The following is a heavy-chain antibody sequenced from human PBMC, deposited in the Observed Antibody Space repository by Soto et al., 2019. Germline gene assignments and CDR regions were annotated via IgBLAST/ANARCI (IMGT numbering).Heavy chain of an antibody. V-gene: IGHV4-4*02. D-gene: IGHD2-2*01. CDR2: IYHSGST. CDR3: ARAISYCSSTSCSHPQPFGMDV. Sequence: SETLSLTCAVSGGSISSSNWWSWVRQPPGKGLEWIGEIYHSGSTNYNPSLKSRVTISVDKSKNQFSLKLSSVTAADTAVYYCARAISYCSSTSCSHPQPFGMDVWGQGTTVTVSS. CDR1: GGSISSSNW. J-gene: IGHJ6*02.